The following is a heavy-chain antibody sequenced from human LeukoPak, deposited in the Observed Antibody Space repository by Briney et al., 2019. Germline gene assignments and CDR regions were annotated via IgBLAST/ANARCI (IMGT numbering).Heavy chain of an antibody. Sequence: GASVKVSCKASGGTFSSYAISWVRQAPGQGLEWMGWISAYNGNTNYAQKLQGRVTMTTDTSTSTAYMELRSLRSDDTAVYYCARGLPYSSGRSDFDYWGQGTLVTVSS. CDR2: ISAYNGNT. D-gene: IGHD6-19*01. CDR1: GGTFSSYA. J-gene: IGHJ4*02. V-gene: IGHV1-18*01. CDR3: ARGLPYSSGRSDFDY.